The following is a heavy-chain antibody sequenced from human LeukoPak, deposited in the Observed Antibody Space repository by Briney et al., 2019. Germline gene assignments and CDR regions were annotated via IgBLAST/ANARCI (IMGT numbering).Heavy chain of an antibody. CDR2: ISSSSSYM. V-gene: IGHV3-21*04. CDR1: GFTFSTYS. Sequence: GGSLRLSCAASGFTFSTYSMNWVRQAPGKGLEWVSSISSSSSYMYYADSVKGRFSISSDGSRNTLFLQMNSLRAEDTAVYYCAKEGGYNSGPDYFDCWGQGTLVTVSS. J-gene: IGHJ4*02. CDR3: AKEGGYNSGPDYFDC. D-gene: IGHD5-18*01.